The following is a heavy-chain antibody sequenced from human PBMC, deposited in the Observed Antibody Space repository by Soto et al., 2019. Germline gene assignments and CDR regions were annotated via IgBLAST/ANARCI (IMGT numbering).Heavy chain of an antibody. V-gene: IGHV1-46*01. J-gene: IGHJ4*02. CDR3: ARGGHVVVVTAASDY. CDR1: GDTFTDYY. D-gene: IGHD2-21*02. CDR2: VNPSGGHT. Sequence: QVQLMQSGAEVKKPGASVKVSCKASGDTFTDYYIHWVRQAPGQGLEWMGTVNPSGGHTTYAQHFLGRVTMTRDTSTRTLYMELTSLTSDDTAIYYCARGGHVVVVTAASDYWGQGTLVTVSS.